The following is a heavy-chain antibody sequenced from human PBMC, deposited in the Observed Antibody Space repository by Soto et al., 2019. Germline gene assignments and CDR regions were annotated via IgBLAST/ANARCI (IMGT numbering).Heavy chain of an antibody. CDR1: GFTFSSHT. V-gene: IGHV3-21*01. D-gene: IGHD2-15*01. Sequence: EVQLVESGGGLVKPGGSLRLSCAVSGFTFSSHTINWVRQAPGKGLEWVSSISGSGDYIFYADAVRGRFTLSRDNAKNSPYLQMNSLRAEDTAVYNCARVGVVVVGGTYYYHGMDVWGQGTTVTVSS. J-gene: IGHJ6*02. CDR3: ARVGVVVVGGTYYYHGMDV. CDR2: ISGSGDYI.